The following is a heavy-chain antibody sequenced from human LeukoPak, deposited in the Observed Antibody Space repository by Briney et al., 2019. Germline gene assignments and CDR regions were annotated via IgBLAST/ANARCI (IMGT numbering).Heavy chain of an antibody. V-gene: IGHV3-11*01. CDR2: ISSSGSTI. D-gene: IGHD2-21*02. J-gene: IGHJ6*02. CDR3: ARDQTSYCGGDCYLNYYYGMDV. CDR1: GFTFSDYY. Sequence: GGSLRLSCAASGFTFSDYYMSWIRQAPGKGLEWVSYISSSGSTIYYADSVKGRFTISRDNAKNSLYLQMNSLRAEDTAVYYCARDQTSYCGGDCYLNYYYGMDVWGQGTTVTVSS.